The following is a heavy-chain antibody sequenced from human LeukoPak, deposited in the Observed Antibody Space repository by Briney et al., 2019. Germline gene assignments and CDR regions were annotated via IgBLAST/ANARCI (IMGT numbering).Heavy chain of an antibody. CDR3: ARDVVNDDYGDYPGRVDYYYYMDV. D-gene: IGHD4-17*01. Sequence: PGESLKISCKGSGYSFTSYWIGWVRQMPGKGLEWMGIIYPGDSDTRYSPSFQGQVTISADKSISTAYLQWSSLKASDTAVYYCARDVVNDDYGDYPGRVDYYYYMDVWGKGTTVTISS. CDR2: IYPGDSDT. V-gene: IGHV5-51*01. J-gene: IGHJ6*03. CDR1: GYSFTSYW.